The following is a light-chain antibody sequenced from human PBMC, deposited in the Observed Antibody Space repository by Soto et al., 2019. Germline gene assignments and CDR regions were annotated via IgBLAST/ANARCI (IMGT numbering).Light chain of an antibody. Sequence: QSALTQPPSVSGSPGQSDAISCTGSSSDVGSNNRVSWYHQPPGTAPKLIIYDVTNRPSGVPDRFSGSKSGNTASLTISGLQAEDEADYYCSSYTTSNTYVFGTGTKVTVL. V-gene: IGLV2-18*02. CDR2: DVT. J-gene: IGLJ1*01. CDR1: SSDVGSNNR. CDR3: SSYTTSNTYV.